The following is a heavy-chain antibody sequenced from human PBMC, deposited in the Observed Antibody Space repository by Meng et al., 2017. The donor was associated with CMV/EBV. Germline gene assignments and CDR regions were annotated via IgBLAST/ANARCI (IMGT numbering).Heavy chain of an antibody. Sequence: VQPQPWVAGLLKPSDTPSLTCGGYGGCVGGYYWCWLRQPAGEGLEWSGEINHSGSNNYHPLLRRRVTIVVSTTKNQFSLMLSVVTAADTAEYYCARGVGGWFDPWGQGTLVTVSS. CDR2: INHSGSN. J-gene: IGHJ5*02. CDR1: GGCVGGYY. CDR3: ARGVGGWFDP. V-gene: IGHV4-34*01. D-gene: IGHD1-26*01.